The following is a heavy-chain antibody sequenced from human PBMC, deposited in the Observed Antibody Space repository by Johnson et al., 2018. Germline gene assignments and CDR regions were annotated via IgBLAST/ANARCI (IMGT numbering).Heavy chain of an antibody. CDR1: GFSVSQCY. V-gene: IGHV3-66*03. CDR2: IYSSGST. CDR3: ARDPPSATYGDFDY. Sequence: EVQLVESGGGLVQPGNSLRLSCAASGFSVSQCYMSWVRQAPGKGLEWVSLIYSSGSTYYADSVKGRFTISRDNSKNTLYLQMSSLRVEDTAVYYCARDPPSATYGDFDYWGQGTLVTVSS. D-gene: IGHD4-17*01. J-gene: IGHJ4*02.